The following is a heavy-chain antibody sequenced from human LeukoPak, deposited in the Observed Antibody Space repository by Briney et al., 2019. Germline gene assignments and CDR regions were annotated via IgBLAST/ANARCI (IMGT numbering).Heavy chain of an antibody. V-gene: IGHV3-48*04. Sequence: PGGSLRLSCAASGFTFSSYSMNWVRQAPGKGLEWVSYISSSSSTIYYADSVKGRFTISRDNARNSLYLQMNSLRAEDTAVYYCARRRDGYYYVPFDYWGQGTLVTVSS. CDR1: GFTFSSYS. CDR2: ISSSSSTI. D-gene: IGHD3-22*01. J-gene: IGHJ4*02. CDR3: ARRRDGYYYVPFDY.